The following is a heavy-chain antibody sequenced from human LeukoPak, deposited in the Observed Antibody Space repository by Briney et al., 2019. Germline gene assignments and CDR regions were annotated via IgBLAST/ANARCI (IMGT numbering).Heavy chain of an antibody. Sequence: ASVKVSCKASGYTFTSYDINWVRQATGQGLEWMGWMNPNSGNTGYAQKFQGRVTMTRNTSISTAYMELSSLRSEDTAVYYCARKNAVRGVMTYYFDYWGQGTLVTVSS. J-gene: IGHJ4*02. D-gene: IGHD3-10*01. V-gene: IGHV1-8*01. CDR3: ARKNAVRGVMTYYFDY. CDR1: GYTFTSYD. CDR2: MNPNSGNT.